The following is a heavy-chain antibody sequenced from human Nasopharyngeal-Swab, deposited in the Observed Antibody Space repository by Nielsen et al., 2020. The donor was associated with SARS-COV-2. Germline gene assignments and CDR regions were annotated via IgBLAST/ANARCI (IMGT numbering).Heavy chain of an antibody. Sequence: SETLSLTCTVPGGSISGYYWSWIRQHPGKGLEWIGHIFYSGSTTYNPSLRRRVTISVDTSKNQFSLRLSSVTAADTAVYFCARRGNSYGGNWFDSWGLGSLVVVSS. CDR2: IFYSGST. CDR3: ARRGNSYGGNWFDS. CDR1: GGSISGYY. J-gene: IGHJ5*01. D-gene: IGHD2/OR15-2a*01. V-gene: IGHV4-59*01.